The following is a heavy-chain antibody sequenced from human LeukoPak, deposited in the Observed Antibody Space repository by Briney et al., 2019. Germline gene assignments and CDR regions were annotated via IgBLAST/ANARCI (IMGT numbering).Heavy chain of an antibody. Sequence: SETLSLTCNVSGGSIRSYYWSWIRQPPGKGLEWIGYIYYSVSTSYNPSLKSRVTISVDTSKNQFSLKLSSVTAADTAVYYCARLGGTGPLAAFEIWGQGTMVTVSS. CDR3: ARLGGTGPLAAFEI. V-gene: IGHV4-59*01. CDR1: GGSIRSYY. CDR2: IYYSVST. D-gene: IGHD2-8*02. J-gene: IGHJ3*02.